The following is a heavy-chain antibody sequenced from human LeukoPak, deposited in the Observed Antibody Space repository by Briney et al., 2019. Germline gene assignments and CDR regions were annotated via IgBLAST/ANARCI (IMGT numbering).Heavy chain of an antibody. CDR3: ARKAGEFDY. V-gene: IGHV3-48*01. Sequence: GGSLRLSCAASGFTFSGYSMNWVRQAPGKGLEWVSYISSSSSTIYYADSVKGRFTISRDNAKNSLYLQMNSLRAEDTAVYYCARKAGEFDYWGQGTLVTVSS. D-gene: IGHD3-10*01. CDR1: GFTFSGYS. CDR2: ISSSSSTI. J-gene: IGHJ4*02.